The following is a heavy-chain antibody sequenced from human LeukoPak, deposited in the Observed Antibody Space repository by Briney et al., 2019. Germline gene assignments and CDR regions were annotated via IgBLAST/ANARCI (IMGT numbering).Heavy chain of an antibody. D-gene: IGHD3-3*01. J-gene: IGHJ3*02. CDR2: IDARSGIT. CDR1: GFTFTIFG. Sequence: GGSLRLSCAASGFTFTIFGLNWVRQAPGKGPEWVSYIDARSGITYYADSVQGRFTISRDDARESVFLQMDGLRVDETAVYYCARTYDFGRGPPGDAFDNWGPGTWVIVSA. V-gene: IGHV3-48*01. CDR3: ARTYDFGRGPPGDAFDN.